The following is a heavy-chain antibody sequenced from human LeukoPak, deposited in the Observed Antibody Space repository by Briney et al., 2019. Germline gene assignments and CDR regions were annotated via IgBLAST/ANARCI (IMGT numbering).Heavy chain of an antibody. D-gene: IGHD3-10*01. CDR3: ARRVYGSGSH. CDR2: FYHSGST. Sequence: SETLSLTCTVSGYSISSGYYWGWIRQPPGKGLEWIGNFYHSGSTYYNPSLKSRVTISVDTSKNHLSLKLSSVTAADTAVYYCARRVYGSGSHWGQGTLVTVSS. CDR1: GYSISSGYY. V-gene: IGHV4-38-2*02. J-gene: IGHJ4*02.